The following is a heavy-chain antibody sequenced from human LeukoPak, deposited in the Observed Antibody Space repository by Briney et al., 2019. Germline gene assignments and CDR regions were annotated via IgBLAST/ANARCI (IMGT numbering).Heavy chain of an antibody. D-gene: IGHD1-26*01. CDR3: ARHWEGVESDAFDI. V-gene: IGHV3-7*01. CDR1: GFTFSSYA. Sequence: GGSLRLSCAASGFTFSSYAVSWVRQAPGKGLEWVANIRKDGSEKNYVDSVKGRFTISRDNAKNSLYLQMNSLRADDTALYYCARHWEGVESDAFDIWGQGTMVTVSS. J-gene: IGHJ3*02. CDR2: IRKDGSEK.